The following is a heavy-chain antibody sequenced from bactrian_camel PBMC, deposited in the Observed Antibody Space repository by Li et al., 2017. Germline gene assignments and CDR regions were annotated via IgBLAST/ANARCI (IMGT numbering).Heavy chain of an antibody. V-gene: IGHV3-3*01. Sequence: HVQLVESGGESVQAGGSLRLSCDTSGYTFSRGCAAWFRQAPGKEREGVASICSIAVYADSVKGRFTISQNTAKNTVYLQTNNLQPEDTAMYYCATNHPKYCGGNQTPTWGQGTQVTVS. CDR1: GYTFSRGC. J-gene: IGHJ6*01. D-gene: IGHD1*01. CDR2: ICSIA. CDR3: ATNHPKYCGGNQTPT.